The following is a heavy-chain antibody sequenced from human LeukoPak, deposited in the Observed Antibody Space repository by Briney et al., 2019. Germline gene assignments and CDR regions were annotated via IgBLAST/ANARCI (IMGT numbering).Heavy chain of an antibody. CDR2: INPSGGST. D-gene: IGHD3-16*02. J-gene: IGHJ4*02. CDR1: GYTFTSYY. V-gene: IGHV1-46*01. Sequence: ASVKVSCKASGYTFTSYYMHWVRQAPGQGLEWMGIINPSGGSTSYAQKFQGRVTMTRDTSTSTVYMELRSLTSDDTAVYYCARDQYDSVWGSHRPYFDYWGQGTLVTVSS. CDR3: ARDQYDSVWGSHRPYFDY.